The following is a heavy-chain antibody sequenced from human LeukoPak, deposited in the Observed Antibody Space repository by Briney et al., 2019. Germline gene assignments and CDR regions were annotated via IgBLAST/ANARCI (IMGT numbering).Heavy chain of an antibody. CDR2: IYPGDSDT. D-gene: IGHD2-15*01. CDR3: ARRRSCSGGRCYEDFDY. V-gene: IGHV5-51*01. CDR1: GYSFTSYW. J-gene: IGHJ4*02. Sequence: GESLKISCKGSGYSFTSYWVGWVRPMPGKGLEWMGIIYPGDSDTRYNPSFRGQVTISADKPISTAYLQWSSLRASHTAMYYCARRRSCSGGRCYEDFDYWGQGTLVTVSS.